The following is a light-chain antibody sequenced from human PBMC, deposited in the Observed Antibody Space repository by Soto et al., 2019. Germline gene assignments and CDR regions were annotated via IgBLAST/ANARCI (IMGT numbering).Light chain of an antibody. J-gene: IGKJ1*01. CDR3: QQYNSYSRT. CDR2: KAS. V-gene: IGKV1-5*03. Sequence: DTQMTQSPSTLSASVGDRVTITCRASQSISSWLAWYQQKPGKAPKLLIYKASSLESGVPSRFSSSGSGTEFTLTISSLQPDDFATYYCQQYNSYSRTFGQGTKVEIK. CDR1: QSISSW.